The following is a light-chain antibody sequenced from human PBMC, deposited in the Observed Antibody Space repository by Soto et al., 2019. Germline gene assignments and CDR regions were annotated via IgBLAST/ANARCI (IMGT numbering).Light chain of an antibody. V-gene: IGLV2-14*03. J-gene: IGLJ1*01. CDR2: DVS. CDR3: SSYTSSSTYV. Sequence: QSVLTQPASVSGSPGQSITISCSGTSSDVGGYNYVFWYQRHPGKAPKLMIYDVSNRPSGVSNRFSGSKSGNTASLTISGLQAEDEADYYCSSYTSSSTYVFGTGTKVTVL. CDR1: SSDVGGYNY.